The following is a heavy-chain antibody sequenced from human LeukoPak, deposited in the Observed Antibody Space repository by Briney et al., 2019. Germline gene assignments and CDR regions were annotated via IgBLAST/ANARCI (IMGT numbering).Heavy chain of an antibody. J-gene: IGHJ4*02. D-gene: IGHD6-19*01. CDR2: IYPGDSDT. V-gene: IGHV5-51*01. CDR3: ARHETPIAVAGPYYFDY. CDR1: GYSFTSYW. Sequence: GESLKISCKGSGYSFTSYWIGWVRQMPGKGLEWMGNIYPGDSDTRYSPSFQGQVTISADKSISTAYLQWSSLKASDTAMYYCARHETPIAVAGPYYFDYWGQGTLVTVSS.